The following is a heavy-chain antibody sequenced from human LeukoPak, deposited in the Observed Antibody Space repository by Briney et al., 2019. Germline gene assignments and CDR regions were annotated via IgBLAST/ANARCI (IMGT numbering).Heavy chain of an antibody. CDR1: GFTVSSNY. CDR2: IYSSGST. J-gene: IGHJ6*04. Sequence: GGSLRLSCAASGFTVSSNYMSWVRQAPGKGLEWVSVIYSSGSTHYTVSVKGRVTISRDKSKNTMYLQMNSLRAEDTAVYYYARDGTVDVWGKGTTVTVSS. V-gene: IGHV3-53*01. CDR3: ARDGTVDV. D-gene: IGHD1-26*01.